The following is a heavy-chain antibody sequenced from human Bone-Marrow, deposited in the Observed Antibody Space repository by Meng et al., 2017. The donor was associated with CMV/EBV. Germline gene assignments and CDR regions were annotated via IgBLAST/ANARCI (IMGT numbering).Heavy chain of an antibody. V-gene: IGHV1-18*01. Sequence: FTGNGISWVRQAAGQGLEWMGWISAYNGNTNYAQKLQGRVTMTTDTSTSKAYMELRSLRSDDTAVYYCARRSLQNAPKVGATPPDYWGQGTLVTVSS. D-gene: IGHD1-26*01. CDR2: ISAYNGNT. CDR1: FTGNG. J-gene: IGHJ4*02. CDR3: ARRSLQNAPKVGATPPDY.